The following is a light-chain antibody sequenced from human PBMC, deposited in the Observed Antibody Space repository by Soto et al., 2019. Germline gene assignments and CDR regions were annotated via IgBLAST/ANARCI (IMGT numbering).Light chain of an antibody. V-gene: IGKV3-11*01. J-gene: IGKJ1*01. CDR3: QQRSNWPPT. CDR1: QSVISY. Sequence: EIVMTQSPATLSVSPGERATLYCRASQSVISYLAWYQQKPGQAPRLLIYDASNRATGIPARFSGSGSGTDFTLTISSLEPEDFAVYYCQQRSNWPPTFGQGTKVDI. CDR2: DAS.